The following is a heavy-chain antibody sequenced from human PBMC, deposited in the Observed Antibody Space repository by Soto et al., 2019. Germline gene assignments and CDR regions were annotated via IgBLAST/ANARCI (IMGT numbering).Heavy chain of an antibody. CDR1: GFTFSNYD. CDR3: ARNQYQLPTTLSY. Sequence: AGGSLRLSCAASGFTFSNYDMSWVRQAPGKGLEWFSTISSSGGSSYYADPVKGRFTISRDNSKNTLYLQMNSLRAEDTAVYYCARNQYQLPTTLSYWGQGTLVTVSS. J-gene: IGHJ4*02. CDR2: ISSSGGSS. V-gene: IGHV3-23*01. D-gene: IGHD2-2*01.